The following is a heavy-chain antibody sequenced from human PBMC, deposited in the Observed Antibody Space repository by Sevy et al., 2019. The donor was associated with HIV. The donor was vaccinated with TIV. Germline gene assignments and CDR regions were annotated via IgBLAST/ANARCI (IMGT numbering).Heavy chain of an antibody. CDR1: GYTFTAYY. CDR3: ARVPTIFTEVNWFDP. V-gene: IGHV1-2*02. Sequence: ASVKVSCKAYGYTFTAYYIHWVRQAPGQGLEYMGWINPNSGDTNYAQNFQGRVTMTSDTSISTVYMDLNRLRSDDTAVYYCARVPTIFTEVNWFDPWGQGTLVTVSS. J-gene: IGHJ5*02. CDR2: INPNSGDT. D-gene: IGHD3-3*01.